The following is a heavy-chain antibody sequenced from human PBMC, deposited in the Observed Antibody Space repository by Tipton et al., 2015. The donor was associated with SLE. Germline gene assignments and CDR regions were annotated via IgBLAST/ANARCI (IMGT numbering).Heavy chain of an antibody. J-gene: IGHJ4*02. Sequence: TLSLTCIVSGGSISSSSYYWGWIRQPPGKGLEWIGSYYYSGSAAYNPSLKSRVTISVDTSKDQFSLKLTSVTAADTAVYYCARGFRSITCLDYWGQGALVTVSS. CDR1: GGSISSSSYY. CDR3: ARGFRSITCLDY. V-gene: IGHV4-39*01. D-gene: IGHD2-2*01. CDR2: YYYSGSA.